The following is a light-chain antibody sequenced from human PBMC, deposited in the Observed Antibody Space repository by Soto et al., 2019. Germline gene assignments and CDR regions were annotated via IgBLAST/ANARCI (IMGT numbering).Light chain of an antibody. CDR2: EAA. CDR3: QQYERYPHT. Sequence: DIQMTQSPSTLSASIGDRVTITCRASQNIYKWLAWYQQKPQKAPKLLIFEAAALETGVSPRFSGSGSGTEFTLTISSLQPDDFATYYCQQYERYPHTFGGGTKVE. CDR1: QNIYKW. V-gene: IGKV1-5*01. J-gene: IGKJ4*02.